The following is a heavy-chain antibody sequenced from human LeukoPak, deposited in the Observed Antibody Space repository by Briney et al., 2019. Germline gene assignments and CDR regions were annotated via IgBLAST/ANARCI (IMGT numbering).Heavy chain of an antibody. CDR1: GFTFSEYA. CDR2: SSSGGANT. J-gene: IGHJ3*01. V-gene: IGHV3-23*01. D-gene: IGHD4-17*01. Sequence: GGSLRLSCAASGFTFSEYALVWVRQAPGKGLEWVSASSSGGANTLYADAVKGRFTISRDNAKNTLYLQMDSLRAEDTAVYFCGRNPNGDYVGAFEFWGHGTMVTVSS. CDR3: GRNPNGDYVGAFEF.